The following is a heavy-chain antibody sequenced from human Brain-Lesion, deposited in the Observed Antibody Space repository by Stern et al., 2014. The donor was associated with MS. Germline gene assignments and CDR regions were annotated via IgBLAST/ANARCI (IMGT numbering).Heavy chain of an antibody. CDR1: GGSVGSGSYD. V-gene: IGHV4-61*02. CDR2: IYTTGST. Sequence: VQLEESGPGLVKPSQTLSLTCTVSGGSVGSGSYDWSWIRQPAGKGLEWIGRIYTTGSTYYHPSLKSRVSISIDTSKNQFSLKLTSGTAADTAVYYCARDKEDTNMAFRYFDNWGQGTLVTVSS. CDR3: ARDKEDTNMAFRYFDN. D-gene: IGHD5-18*01. J-gene: IGHJ4*02.